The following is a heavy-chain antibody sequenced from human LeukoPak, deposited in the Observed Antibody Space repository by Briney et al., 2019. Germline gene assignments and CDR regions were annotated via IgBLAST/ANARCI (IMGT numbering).Heavy chain of an antibody. D-gene: IGHD3-10*01. CDR3: ARQHWPRGFDY. V-gene: IGHV4-34*01. Sequence: SETLSLTCAVYGGSFSGYYWSWIRQPPGKGLEWIGEINHSGSTNYNPSLKSRVTISVDTSKNQFSLKLSSVTAADTAVYYCARQHWPRGFDYWGQGTLVTVSS. J-gene: IGHJ4*02. CDR2: INHSGST. CDR1: GGSFSGYY.